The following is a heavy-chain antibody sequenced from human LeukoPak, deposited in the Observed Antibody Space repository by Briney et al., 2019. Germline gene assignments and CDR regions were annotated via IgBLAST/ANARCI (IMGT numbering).Heavy chain of an antibody. CDR1: GYSISSGYY. J-gene: IGHJ3*02. CDR3: ASINYDFWSGPMGAFGI. D-gene: IGHD3-3*01. V-gene: IGHV4-38-2*01. Sequence: SETLSLTCAVSGYSISSGYYWGWIRQPPGKGLEWIGSIYHSGSTYYNPSLKSRVTISVDTSKNQFSLKLSSVTAADTAVYYCASINYDFWSGPMGAFGIWGQGTMVTVSS. CDR2: IYHSGST.